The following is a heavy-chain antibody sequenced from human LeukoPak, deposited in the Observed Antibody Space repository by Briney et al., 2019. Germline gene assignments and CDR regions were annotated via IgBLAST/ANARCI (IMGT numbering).Heavy chain of an antibody. D-gene: IGHD3-22*01. CDR1: GYTFTSYY. V-gene: IGHV1-46*01. CDR3: ARATYYYDSSGYYSPDYYFDY. Sequence: HGASVKVSCKASGYTFTSYYMHWVRQAPGQGLEWMGIINPSGGSTSYAQKFQGRVTMTRDTSTSTVYMELSSLRSEDTAVYYCARATYYYDSSGYYSPDYYFDYWGQGTLVTVSS. CDR2: INPSGGST. J-gene: IGHJ4*02.